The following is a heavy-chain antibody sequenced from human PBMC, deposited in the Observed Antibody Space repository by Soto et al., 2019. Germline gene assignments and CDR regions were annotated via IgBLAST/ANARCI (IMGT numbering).Heavy chain of an antibody. Sequence: QVTLKESGPVLVKPTETLTLTCTVSGFSLSNARMGVSWIRQPPGKALEWLAHIFSNDEKSYSTSLKSRLTISKDTSKSQVVLTMTNMDPVDTATYYGARYSSSWYPGNWFDPWGQGTLVTVSS. CDR3: ARYSSSWYPGNWFDP. D-gene: IGHD6-13*01. CDR2: IFSNDEK. V-gene: IGHV2-26*01. J-gene: IGHJ5*02. CDR1: GFSLSNARMG.